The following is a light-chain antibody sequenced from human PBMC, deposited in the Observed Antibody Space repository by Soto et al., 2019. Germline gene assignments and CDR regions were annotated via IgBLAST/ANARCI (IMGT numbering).Light chain of an antibody. Sequence: MTQSPSTLSGSVGERVTITCRASQTISSCLSWYQQKPWKAPKLLIYEASNWPSGVPARFSGSGSGTEFALTISGLQPEDFATYYCQQYSNYSGPFGQGTKVDIK. CDR2: EAS. J-gene: IGKJ1*01. V-gene: IGKV1-5*01. CDR3: QQYSNYSGP. CDR1: QTISSC.